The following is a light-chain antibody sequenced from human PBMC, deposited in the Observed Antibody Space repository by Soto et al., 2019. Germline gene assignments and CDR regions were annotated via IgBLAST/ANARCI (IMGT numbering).Light chain of an antibody. CDR3: QQRSSNWPPVT. CDR2: DAS. CDR1: QSVSSY. Sequence: IVLTQSPSTLSLSPGERATLSCRASQSVSSYLAWYQQKPGQAPRLLIYDASNRATGIPARFSGSGSGTDFTLTISSLEPEDFAVYYCQQRSSNWPPVTCGQGTRLEIK. V-gene: IGKV3-11*01. J-gene: IGKJ5*01.